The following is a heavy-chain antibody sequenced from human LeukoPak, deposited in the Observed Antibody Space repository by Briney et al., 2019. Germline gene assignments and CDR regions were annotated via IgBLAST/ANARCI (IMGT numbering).Heavy chain of an antibody. V-gene: IGHV3-30*04. J-gene: IGHJ1*01. CDR1: GFSFSSYA. D-gene: IGHD5-12*01. CDR2: MSYDGNEK. CDR3: ASEFREDHSGSQYFQH. Sequence: GGSLRLSCAASGFSFSSYAMHWVRQAPGKGLEWVAFMSYDGNEKHYADSVKGRFTISRDNSKNTLYLQMNSLRAEDTAVYFCASEFREDHSGSQYFQHWGQGTLASVSS.